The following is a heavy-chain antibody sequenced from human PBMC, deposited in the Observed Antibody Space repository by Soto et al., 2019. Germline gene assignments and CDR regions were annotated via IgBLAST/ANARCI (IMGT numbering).Heavy chain of an antibody. V-gene: IGHV1-69*02. CDR3: ATSYGSGSTHFDS. Sequence: QVQRLQSGPEVKNPGPWGKFPCTASEGTSKSSTLNWGRQAPGQRPEWVGRVNPIVGMWTSASKFQGRVTLTADKSTNRAYMDLTGLKSEDTAVYYCATSYGSGSTHFDSWGQGTLVTVAS. CDR1: EGTSKSST. CDR2: VNPIVGMW. J-gene: IGHJ4*02. D-gene: IGHD3-10*01.